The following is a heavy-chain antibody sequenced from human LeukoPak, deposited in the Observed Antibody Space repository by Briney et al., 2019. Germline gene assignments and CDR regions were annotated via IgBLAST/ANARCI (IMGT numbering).Heavy chain of an antibody. CDR2: IFYSGST. CDR3: ARSGYSSSDDAFDI. CDR1: GGSISTSNYY. V-gene: IGHV4-39*07. D-gene: IGHD6-19*01. Sequence: SETLSLTCTVSGGSISTSNYYWGWIRQPPGKGLEWIGNIFYSGSTYYSPSVKSRVTISLDTSRNQFSLKLSSVTAADTAVYYCARSGYSSSDDAFDIWGQGTMVTVSS. J-gene: IGHJ3*02.